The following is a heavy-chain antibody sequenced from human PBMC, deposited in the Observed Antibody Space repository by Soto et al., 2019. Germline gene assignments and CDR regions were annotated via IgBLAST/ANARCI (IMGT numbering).Heavy chain of an antibody. CDR3: AHVYGGYDNVDY. Sequence: QITLKESGPTLVKPTQTLTLTCTFSGFSLSTSGVGVCWIRQPPGKALEWLALIYWDDDKRYSPSLKSRLTITKDTSKNQVVLTMTNMDPVDTATYYCAHVYGGYDNVDYWGQGTLVTVSS. J-gene: IGHJ4*02. CDR1: GFSLSTSGVG. CDR2: IYWDDDK. D-gene: IGHD4-17*01. V-gene: IGHV2-5*02.